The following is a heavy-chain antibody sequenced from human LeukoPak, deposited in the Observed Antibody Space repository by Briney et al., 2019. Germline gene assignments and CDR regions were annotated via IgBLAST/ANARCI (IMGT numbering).Heavy chain of an antibody. J-gene: IGHJ6*02. CDR2: ISSSSSYI. CDR3: ASAARDYYYGMDV. V-gene: IGHV3-21*01. D-gene: IGHD6-13*01. Sequence: GGSLRLSRAASGFTFSSYSMNWVRQAPGKGLEWVSPISSSSSYIYYADSVKGRFTISRDNAKNSPYLQMNSLRAEDTAVYYCASAARDYYYGMDVWGQGTTVTVSS. CDR1: GFTFSSYS.